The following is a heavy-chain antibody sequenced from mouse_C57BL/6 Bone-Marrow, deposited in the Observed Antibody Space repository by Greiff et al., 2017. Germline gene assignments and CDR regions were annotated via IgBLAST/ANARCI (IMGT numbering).Heavy chain of an antibody. D-gene: IGHD1-1*01. J-gene: IGHJ4*01. V-gene: IGHV5-4*01. CDR2: ISDGGSYT. Sequence: EVMLVESGGGLVKPGGSLKLSCAASGFTFSSYAMSWVRQTPEKRLEWVATISDGGSYTYYPDNVKGRFTISRDNAKNNLYLQMSHLKSEDTAMYYCARDQNYGSPLAMDYWGQGTSVTVSS. CDR1: GFTFSSYA. CDR3: ARDQNYGSPLAMDY.